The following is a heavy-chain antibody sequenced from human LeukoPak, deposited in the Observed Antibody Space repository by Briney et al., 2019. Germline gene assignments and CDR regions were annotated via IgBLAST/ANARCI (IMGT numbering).Heavy chain of an antibody. D-gene: IGHD3-10*02. CDR2: ISSSGSTI. Sequence: GGSLRLSCAASGFTFSNYKMNWVRQAPGKGLEWVSYISSSGSTIYYADSVKGRFTISRDNAKNSLYLQMNSLRAEDTAVYYCAELGITMIGGVWGKGTTVTISS. V-gene: IGHV3-48*03. CDR1: GFTFSNYK. CDR3: AELGITMIGGV. J-gene: IGHJ6*04.